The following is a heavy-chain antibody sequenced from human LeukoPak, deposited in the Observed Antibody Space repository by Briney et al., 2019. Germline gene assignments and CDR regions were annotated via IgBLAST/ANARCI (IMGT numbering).Heavy chain of an antibody. CDR2: INPNSGGT. D-gene: IGHD3-22*01. Sequence: ASVKVSCKASGYTFTGYYMHWVRQAPGQGLEWMGWINPNSGGTNYAQKFQGRVTMTRDTSISTAYMELSRLRSDDTAVYYCARTTYYYDSSGYFGKYYFGYWGQGTLVTVSS. CDR1: GYTFTGYY. CDR3: ARTTYYYDSSGYFGKYYFGY. V-gene: IGHV1-2*02. J-gene: IGHJ4*02.